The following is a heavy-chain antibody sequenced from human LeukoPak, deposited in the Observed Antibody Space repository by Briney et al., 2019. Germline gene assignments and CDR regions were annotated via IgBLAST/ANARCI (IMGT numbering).Heavy chain of an antibody. CDR3: AKDRLSAKYYYYGMDV. CDR1: GFTFSSYA. Sequence: GGSLRLSCAASGFTFSSYAMSWVRQAPGKGLEWVSAISGSGGSTYYADSVKGRFTISRDNSKNTLYLQMNSLRAEDTAVYYCAKDRLSAKYYYYGMDVWGQGTLVTVSS. V-gene: IGHV3-23*01. CDR2: ISGSGGST. D-gene: IGHD5-18*01. J-gene: IGHJ6*02.